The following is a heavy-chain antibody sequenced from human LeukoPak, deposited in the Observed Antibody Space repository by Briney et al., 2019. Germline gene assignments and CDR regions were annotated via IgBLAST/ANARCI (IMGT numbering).Heavy chain of an antibody. CDR3: ARDRYYYDSSGYPFDY. D-gene: IGHD3-22*01. Sequence: PSETLSLTCTVSGGSISSYYWSWIRQPAGKGLEWIGRIYTSGSTNYNPSLKSRVTMSVDTSKNQFSLKLSSVTAADTAVYYCARDRYYYDSSGYPFDYWGQEPWSPSPQ. J-gene: IGHJ4*01. V-gene: IGHV4-4*07. CDR2: IYTSGST. CDR1: GGSISSYY.